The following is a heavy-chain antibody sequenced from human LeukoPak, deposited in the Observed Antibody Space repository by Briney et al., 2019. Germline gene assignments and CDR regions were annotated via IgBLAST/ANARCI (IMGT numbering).Heavy chain of an antibody. CDR1: GFTFSSYE. CDR3: ARMVRTIYAY. D-gene: IGHD2/OR15-2a*01. CDR2: INQDGSEK. V-gene: IGHV3-7*01. J-gene: IGHJ4*02. Sequence: NPGGSLRLSCAASGFTFSSYEMNWVRQAPGKGLEWVANINQDGSEKYYVDSVKGRFTISRDSTKNSLYLQMNSLRAEDTAVYYCARMVRTIYAYWGQGTLVTVSS.